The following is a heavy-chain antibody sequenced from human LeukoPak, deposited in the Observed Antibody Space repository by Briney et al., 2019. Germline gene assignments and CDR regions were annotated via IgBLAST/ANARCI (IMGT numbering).Heavy chain of an antibody. CDR1: GGSFSGYY. V-gene: IGHV4-34*01. CDR2: INHSGST. Sequence: SETLSLTCAVYGGSFSGYYWSWIRQPPGKGLEWIGEINHSGSTNYNPSLKSRVTISVDTSKNQFSLKLSSVTAADTAVYYCARGEANRGYFDYWGQGTLVTVSS. J-gene: IGHJ4*02. D-gene: IGHD7-27*01. CDR3: ARGEANRGYFDY.